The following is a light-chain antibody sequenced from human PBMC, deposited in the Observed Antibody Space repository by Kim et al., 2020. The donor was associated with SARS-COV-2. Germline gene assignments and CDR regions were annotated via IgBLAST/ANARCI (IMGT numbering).Light chain of an antibody. J-gene: IGKJ2*03. CDR3: QQYAGSPYS. CDR1: QSVRNSY. Sequence: LTPGERAPLSCRASQSVRNSYLAWYQQKPGQAPRLLIYGASSRATGIPDRFSGSGSGTDFTLTISRLEPEDFAVYCCQQYAGSPYSFGQGTKLEI. CDR2: GAS. V-gene: IGKV3-20*01.